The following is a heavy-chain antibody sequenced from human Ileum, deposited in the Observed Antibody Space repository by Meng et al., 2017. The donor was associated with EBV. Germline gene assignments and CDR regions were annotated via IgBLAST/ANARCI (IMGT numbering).Heavy chain of an antibody. CDR1: GGSFSGYY. CDR2: SNYAGST. D-gene: IGHD6-19*01. J-gene: IGHJ4*02. CDR3: ARVMRRVNYNSGWYAKF. V-gene: IGHV4-34*01. Sequence: QGYLQQWGAGLVKSSETLSLTCAVYGGSFSGYYWTWIRQAPGRGLEWIGESNYAGSTNYNPSLKSRVTISVDTSKKQFSLNLTSVTAADTAVYYCARVMRRVNYNSGWYAKFWGQGNLVTVSS.